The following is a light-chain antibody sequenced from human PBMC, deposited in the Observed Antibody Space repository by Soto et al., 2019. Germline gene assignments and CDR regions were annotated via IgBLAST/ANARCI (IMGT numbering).Light chain of an antibody. Sequence: DKQVTQWPATLSAWVRDTVTITGQASQSFSTWLAWYQQKPGRAPKLLIYKASTLESGVPARFSGSGSGTEYTLTITILQPEDFATYYSQRYNFCPLTFGGGTKVDIK. V-gene: IGKV1-5*03. J-gene: IGKJ4*01. CDR1: QSFSTW. CDR2: KAS. CDR3: QRYNFCPLT.